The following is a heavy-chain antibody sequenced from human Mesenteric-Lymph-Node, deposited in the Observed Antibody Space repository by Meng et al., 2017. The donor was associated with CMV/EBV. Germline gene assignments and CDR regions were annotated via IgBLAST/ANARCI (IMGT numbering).Heavy chain of an antibody. Sequence: GGSLRLSCAASGFTFSSYAMHWVRQAPGKGLEWVAVLAYDGSSKYYADSVKGRFTISRDNSTSTLYLQMNSLRAEDTAVYYCARGGITIVGVALDYWGQGTLVTVSS. D-gene: IGHD3-3*01. CDR3: ARGGITIVGVALDY. V-gene: IGHV3-30-3*01. CDR1: GFTFSSYA. CDR2: LAYDGSSK. J-gene: IGHJ4*02.